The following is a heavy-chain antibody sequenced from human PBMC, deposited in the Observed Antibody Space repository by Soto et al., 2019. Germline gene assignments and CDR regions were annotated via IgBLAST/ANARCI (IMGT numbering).Heavy chain of an antibody. CDR1: GGSISSSSYY. Sequence: SETLSLTCTVSGGSISSSSYYCGWIRQPPGKGLEWIGSIYYSGSTYYNPSLKSRVTISVDTSKNQFSLKLSSVTAADTAVYYCARRRGSYYYYGMDVWGQGTKVTVYS. J-gene: IGHJ6*02. D-gene: IGHD1-26*01. CDR3: ARRRGSYYYYGMDV. CDR2: IYYSGST. V-gene: IGHV4-39*01.